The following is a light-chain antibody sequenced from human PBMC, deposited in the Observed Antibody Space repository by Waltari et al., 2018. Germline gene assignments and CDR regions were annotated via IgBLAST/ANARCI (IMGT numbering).Light chain of an antibody. CDR3: YSSDSTGLRV. J-gene: IGLJ1*01. CDR1: ELPRKY. V-gene: IGLV3-10*01. Sequence: SYELTQTPSVSVSPGQTARITCSGHELPRKYAYWFQQKSGQAPRLVIYEDIKRPSGIPDGFSGSSSGTVATLTITGAQVDDEADYYCYSSDSTGLRVFGGGTTVVVL. CDR2: EDI.